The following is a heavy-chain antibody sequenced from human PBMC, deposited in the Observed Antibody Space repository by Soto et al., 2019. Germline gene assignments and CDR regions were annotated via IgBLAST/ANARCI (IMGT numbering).Heavy chain of an antibody. J-gene: IGHJ6*03. Sequence: QVPLVQSGAEVKKPGASVKVSCKASGYTFTSYGISWVRQAPGQGLEWMGWISAYNGNTNYAQKLQGRVTMTTDTSTSTAYMELRSLRSDDTAMYYCARDVTVTTGAYYYYMDVWGKGTTVTVSS. CDR3: ARDVTVTTGAYYYYMDV. CDR2: ISAYNGNT. CDR1: GYTFTSYG. D-gene: IGHD4-17*01. V-gene: IGHV1-18*01.